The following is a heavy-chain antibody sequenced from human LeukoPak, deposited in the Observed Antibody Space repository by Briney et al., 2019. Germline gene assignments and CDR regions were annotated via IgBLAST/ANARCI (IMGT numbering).Heavy chain of an antibody. CDR1: GCSISSGYY. V-gene: IGHV4-38-2*02. D-gene: IGHD2-2*03. Sequence: SETLSLTCAVSGCSISSGYYWGWIRPPPGKGLEWIGSIYHSGSTYYNPSLKSRVTISVDTSKNQFSLKLSSVTAADTAVYYCAREVLDIDYWGQGTLVTVSS. J-gene: IGHJ4*02. CDR3: AREVLDIDY. CDR2: IYHSGST.